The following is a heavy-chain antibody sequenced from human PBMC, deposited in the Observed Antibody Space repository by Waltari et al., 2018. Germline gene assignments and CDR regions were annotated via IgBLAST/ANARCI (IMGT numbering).Heavy chain of an antibody. CDR3: ARVRAIAAGTASYYYALDV. D-gene: IGHD6-13*01. J-gene: IGHJ6*02. V-gene: IGHV4-4*07. CDR2: IYSSGST. Sequence: QVQLQESGPGLVKPSETLSLTCTLPGGSINNYYWTWIRPPAGKGLEWIGRIYSSGSTTTYNPSLKSRVSMSLDASKNQFFLRLTSVTAADTAVYFCARVRAIAAGTASYYYALDVWGQGTTVTVSS. CDR1: GGSINNYY.